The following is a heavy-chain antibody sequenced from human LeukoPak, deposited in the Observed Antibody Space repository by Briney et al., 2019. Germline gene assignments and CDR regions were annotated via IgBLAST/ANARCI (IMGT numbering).Heavy chain of an antibody. CDR3: ARVGRFCSSTSCPWGMDV. Sequence: GGSLRLSCAASGFTFSSYAMHWVRQAPGKGLEWVADISYDGSNKYYADSVKGRFTISRDNSKNTLYLQMNSLRAEDTAVYYYARVGRFCSSTSCPWGMDVWGQGTTVTVSS. CDR1: GFTFSSYA. V-gene: IGHV3-30-3*01. D-gene: IGHD2-2*01. J-gene: IGHJ6*02. CDR2: ISYDGSNK.